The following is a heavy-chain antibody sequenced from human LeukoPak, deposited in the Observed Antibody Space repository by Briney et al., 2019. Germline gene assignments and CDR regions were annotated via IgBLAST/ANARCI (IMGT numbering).Heavy chain of an antibody. D-gene: IGHD6-13*01. Sequence: PSETLSLTCAVSGGSISSSNWWSWVRQPPGKGLEWIGEIYHSGSTNYNPSLKSRVTISVDKSKNQFSLKLSSVTAADTAVYYCARIAAAQNRYFDYWGQGTLVTVSS. J-gene: IGHJ4*02. CDR3: ARIAAAQNRYFDY. V-gene: IGHV4-4*02. CDR2: IYHSGST. CDR1: GGSISSSNW.